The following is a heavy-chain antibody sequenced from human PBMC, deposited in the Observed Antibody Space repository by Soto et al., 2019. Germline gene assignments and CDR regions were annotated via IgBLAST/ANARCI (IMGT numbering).Heavy chain of an antibody. CDR3: ARRITMIVVVTRGAFDI. D-gene: IGHD3-22*01. Sequence: SVKVSCKASGGTFSSYAISWVRQAPGQGLEWMGGIIPIFGTANYAQKFQGRVTITADESTSTAYMELSSLRSEDTAVYYCARRITMIVVVTRGAFDIWGQGTMV. V-gene: IGHV1-69*13. CDR1: GGTFSSYA. CDR2: IIPIFGTA. J-gene: IGHJ3*02.